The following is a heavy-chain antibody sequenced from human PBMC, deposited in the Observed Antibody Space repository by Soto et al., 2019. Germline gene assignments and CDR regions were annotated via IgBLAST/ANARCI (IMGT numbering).Heavy chain of an antibody. CDR1: GGTFSSYA. V-gene: IGHV1-69*01. Sequence: QVQLVQSGAEVKKPGSSVQVSCKASGGTFSSYAISWVRQAPGQGLEWMGGIIPIFGTANYAQKFQGRVTITADESTSTAYRELSSLRSEDTAVYYCARGPDYGDYDPFDYWGQGTLVTVSS. J-gene: IGHJ4*02. CDR3: ARGPDYGDYDPFDY. CDR2: IIPIFGTA. D-gene: IGHD4-17*01.